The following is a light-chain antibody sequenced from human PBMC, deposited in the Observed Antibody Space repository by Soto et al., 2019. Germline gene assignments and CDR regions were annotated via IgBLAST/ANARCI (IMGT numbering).Light chain of an antibody. CDR1: QTVNAW. CDR3: QQYNTHSGT. V-gene: IGKV1-5*01. J-gene: IGKJ1*01. CDR2: DAP. Sequence: DIQMTQSPSTLSASLGDRVTITCRASQTVNAWLAWYQHKPGKAPKPLIYDAPILESGVPARFSGSGSGTEFILTISSLQPDDVGTYYCQQYNTHSGTFGQGTKVEIK.